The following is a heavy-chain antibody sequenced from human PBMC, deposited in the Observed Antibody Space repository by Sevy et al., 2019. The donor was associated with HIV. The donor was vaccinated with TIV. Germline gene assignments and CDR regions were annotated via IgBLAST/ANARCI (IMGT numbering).Heavy chain of an antibody. D-gene: IGHD3-22*01. CDR1: GFSFSSYW. CDR3: ARGNSGSFDY. V-gene: IGHV3-7*03. Sequence: GGSLRLSCAASGFSFSSYWMHWVRQAPGKGLEWVANIKQDESEKYYAASVKGRFTISRDNAKNSVYLQMNSLRPEDTAIYYCARGNSGSFDYWGQGTLVTVS. CDR2: IKQDESEK. J-gene: IGHJ4*02.